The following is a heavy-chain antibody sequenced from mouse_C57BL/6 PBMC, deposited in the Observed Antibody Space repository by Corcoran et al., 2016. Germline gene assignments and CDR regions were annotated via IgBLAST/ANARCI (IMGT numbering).Heavy chain of an antibody. CDR1: GYTFTTYG. V-gene: IGHV9-3*01. J-gene: IGHJ4*01. CDR3: ARDDYDKGYAMDY. D-gene: IGHD2-4*01. Sequence: QIQLVQSGPELKKPGETVKISCKASGYTFTTYGMSWVKQAPGKGLKWMGWINTYSGVPTYADDFKGRFAFSLETSASTAYLQINNLKNEDTATYFCARDDYDKGYAMDYWGQGTSVTVSS. CDR2: INTYSGVP.